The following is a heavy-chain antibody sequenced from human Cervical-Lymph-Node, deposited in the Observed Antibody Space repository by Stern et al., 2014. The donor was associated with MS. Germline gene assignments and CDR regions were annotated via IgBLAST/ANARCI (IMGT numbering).Heavy chain of an antibody. Sequence: EVQLVESGGGLVQPGRSLRLSCEASGFTFDDYAMHWVRQSPGKGLEWVSGIGWNSGNVASADSVKGRFTISRDNAKRSLYLQMNSLRPEDTAFYYCVKDVDSSIAVSFDYWGQGSLVTVSS. CDR3: VKDVDSSIAVSFDY. V-gene: IGHV3-9*01. J-gene: IGHJ4*02. CDR1: GFTFDDYA. CDR2: IGWNSGNV. D-gene: IGHD6-6*01.